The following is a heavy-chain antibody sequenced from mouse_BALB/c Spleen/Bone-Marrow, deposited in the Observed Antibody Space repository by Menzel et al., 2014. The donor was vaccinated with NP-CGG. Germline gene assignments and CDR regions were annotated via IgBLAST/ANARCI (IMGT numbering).Heavy chain of an antibody. V-gene: IGHV1S135*01. D-gene: IGHD4-1*01. CDR1: GHAFTSYN. J-gene: IGHJ4*01. CDR3: ARSILGAMDY. CDR2: IDPYNGGT. Sequence: QLQESGPELVKPGASVKVSCKASGHAFTSYNMYWVKQSHGKSLEWIGYIDPYNGGTSYNQEFKGKATLTVDKSSSTAYMHLNSLTSEDSAVYYCARSILGAMDYWGQGTSVTVSS.